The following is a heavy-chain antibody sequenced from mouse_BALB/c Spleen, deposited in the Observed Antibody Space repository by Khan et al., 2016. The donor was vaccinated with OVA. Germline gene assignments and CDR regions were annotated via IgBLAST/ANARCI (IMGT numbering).Heavy chain of an antibody. D-gene: IGHD1-1*01. CDR1: GFTFSNYA. J-gene: IGHJ3*01. V-gene: IGHV5-9-3*01. Sequence: EVELVESGGGLVKPGGSLKLSCAASGFTFSNYAMSWVRQTPEKRLEWVATISSCGSYTYYPDSVQGRFTISRDNAKNTLYLQMSSLRSEDTAIYYCARELLTTVVATPFAYWGQGTLVTVSA. CDR2: ISSCGSYT. CDR3: ARELLTTVVATPFAY.